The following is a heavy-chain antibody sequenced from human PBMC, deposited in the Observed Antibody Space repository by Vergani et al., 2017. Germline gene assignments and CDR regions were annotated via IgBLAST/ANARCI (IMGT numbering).Heavy chain of an antibody. CDR1: GDSISSGVYS. Sequence: QVQLQESGPGLMKPSQTLSLTCSVSGDSISSGVYSWNWIRQHPGKGLEWIGYIYSTGSTHHNPSLRRRINMSVDTSKNQFSLKLNAVTAADTAMYYCARMGGYDEGDAFRIGYFDSWGPGILVTVSS. D-gene: IGHD3-22*01. CDR3: ARMGGYDEGDAFRIGYFDS. J-gene: IGHJ4*02. CDR2: IYSTGST. V-gene: IGHV4-31*03.